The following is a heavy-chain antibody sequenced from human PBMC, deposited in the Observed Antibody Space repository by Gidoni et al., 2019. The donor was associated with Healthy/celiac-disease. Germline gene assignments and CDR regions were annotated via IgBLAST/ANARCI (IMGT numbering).Heavy chain of an antibody. V-gene: IGHV3-30-3*01. Sequence: QVQLVESGGGVVQPGRSLRLSCAASGFTFSSYAMHWVRPAPGKGLEWVAVISYDGSNKYYADSVKGRFTISRDNSKNTLYLQMNSLRAEDTAVYYCARGYSYGFDYWGQGTLVTVSS. D-gene: IGHD5-18*01. CDR1: GFTFSSYA. CDR2: ISYDGSNK. J-gene: IGHJ4*02. CDR3: ARGYSYGFDY.